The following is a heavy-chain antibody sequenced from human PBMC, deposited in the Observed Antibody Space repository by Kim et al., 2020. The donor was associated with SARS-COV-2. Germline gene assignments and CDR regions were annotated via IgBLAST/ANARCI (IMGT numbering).Heavy chain of an antibody. CDR3: ARLWMNNQFDY. J-gene: IGHJ4*02. CDR2: IYHSGST. CDR1: GDSITSNNW. V-gene: IGHV4-4*02. Sequence: SETLSLTCTVSGDSITSNNWWSWVRQPPGKGLEWIGEIYHSGSTNYNPSLKSRVTISVDKSKNQLSLKLRSVTAADTAVYYCARLWMNNQFDYWGQGTLVTVSS. D-gene: IGHD3-3*01.